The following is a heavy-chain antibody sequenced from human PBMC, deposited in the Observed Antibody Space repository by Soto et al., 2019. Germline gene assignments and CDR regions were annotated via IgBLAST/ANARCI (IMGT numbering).Heavy chain of an antibody. D-gene: IGHD2-2*01. CDR3: ARVMAAMQNWLDP. Sequence: QVQLQESGPGLVKPSQTLSLTCTVSGGSISNVGYFWSWISHPPGKGLEWIGFIYHTGTTYYNSSLRSRVSISIDTSKSQCSLKLNSVTAADTAVYYCARVMAAMQNWLDPWGQGTLVTVSP. CDR2: IYHTGTT. J-gene: IGHJ5*02. CDR1: GGSISNVGYF. V-gene: IGHV4-30-4*01.